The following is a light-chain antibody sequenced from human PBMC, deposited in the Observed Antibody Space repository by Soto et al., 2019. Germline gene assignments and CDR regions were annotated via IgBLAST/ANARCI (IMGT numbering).Light chain of an antibody. J-gene: IGKJ5*01. V-gene: IGKV3D-15*01. Sequence: EIVMTQSPATLSVSPGERATLSCRASQSVSRNLAWYQQKPGQAPRLLIHGASTRATGIPARFSGSGSGTEFTLTISSLQSEDFAVYYCQQYNKWPPGITFGQGTRLEIK. CDR1: QSVSRN. CDR2: GAS. CDR3: QQYNKWPPGIT.